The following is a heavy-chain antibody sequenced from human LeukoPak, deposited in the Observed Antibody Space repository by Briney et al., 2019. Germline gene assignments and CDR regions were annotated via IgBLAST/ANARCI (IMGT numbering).Heavy chain of an antibody. V-gene: IGHV4-59*01. CDR2: VYYSGST. Sequence: PSETLSLTCTVSGGSISSYYWSWIRQPPGKGLEWIGYVYYSGSTNYNPSLKSRVTISVDTSKNQFSLRLSSVTAADTAVYYCARERRDGYKVYFDYWGQGTLVTVSS. CDR1: GGSISSYY. CDR3: ARERRDGYKVYFDY. J-gene: IGHJ4*02. D-gene: IGHD5-24*01.